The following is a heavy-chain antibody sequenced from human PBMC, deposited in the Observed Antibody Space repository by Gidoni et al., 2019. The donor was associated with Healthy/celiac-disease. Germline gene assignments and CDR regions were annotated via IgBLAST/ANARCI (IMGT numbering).Heavy chain of an antibody. CDR2: IYTSGST. V-gene: IGHV4-61*02. CDR3: LASRIAVAGTLTFDY. J-gene: IGHJ4*02. Sequence: QVQLQESGPGLVKPSQTLSLTCTVSGGSISSGSYYWSWIRQPAGKGLEWIGRIYTSGSTNYNPSLKSRVTISVDTSKNQFSLKLSSVTAADTAVYYCLASRIAVAGTLTFDYWGQGTLVTVSS. D-gene: IGHD6-19*01. CDR1: GGSISSGSYY.